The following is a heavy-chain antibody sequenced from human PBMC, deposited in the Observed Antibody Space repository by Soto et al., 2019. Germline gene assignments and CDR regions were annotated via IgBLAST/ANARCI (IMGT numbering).Heavy chain of an antibody. CDR2: IRPDGSET. D-gene: IGHD4-4*01. V-gene: IGHV3-7*03. Sequence: EVQLVQSGGGLVQPGGSLRLSCVGSGFTFTDFYMNWVRQARGKGLEWVAKIRPDGSETNYVESVKGRFTTTRDNAKNSLFLQMNSLKAADTAVYYCAGWGGHDYNYWGQGILVTVSS. CDR3: AGWGGHDYNY. J-gene: IGHJ4*02. CDR1: GFTFTDFY.